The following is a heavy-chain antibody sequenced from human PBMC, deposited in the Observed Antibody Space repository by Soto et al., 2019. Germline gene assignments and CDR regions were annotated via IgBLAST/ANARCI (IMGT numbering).Heavy chain of an antibody. CDR1: GGTFSSNS. Sequence: ASVKVSCKASGGTFSSNSISWVRQAPGQGLEWLGGFIPLFGTPNYAQKFQGRVTITADESTNTAYMELSSLRSEDTAVYYCATDSRVPVVSGNWFDPWGQGTLVTVSS. D-gene: IGHD2-15*01. V-gene: IGHV1-69*13. CDR3: ATDSRVPVVSGNWFDP. CDR2: FIPLFGTP. J-gene: IGHJ5*02.